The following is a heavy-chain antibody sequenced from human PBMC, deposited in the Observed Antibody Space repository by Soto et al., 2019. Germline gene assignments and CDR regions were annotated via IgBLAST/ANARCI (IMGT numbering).Heavy chain of an antibody. D-gene: IGHD6-19*01. J-gene: IGHJ6*02. CDR3: AKVTVAQRSNHPYYCCMVV. Sequence: GGSLRLSCAASGFTFSSYAMSWVRQAPGKGLEWVSAISGSGGSTYYADSVKGRFTISRDNSKNTLYLQMNSLRAEDTAVYYCAKVTVAQRSNHPYYCCMVVWGPGTTVTGSS. V-gene: IGHV3-23*01. CDR2: ISGSGGST. CDR1: GFTFSSYA.